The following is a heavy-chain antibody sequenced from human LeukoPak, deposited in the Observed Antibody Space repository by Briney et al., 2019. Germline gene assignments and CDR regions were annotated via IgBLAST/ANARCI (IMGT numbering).Heavy chain of an antibody. J-gene: IGHJ6*03. CDR3: ARYPNYYYYMDV. Sequence: PSETLSLTCTVSGVSISSYYWSWIRQPPGKGLEWIGYIYYSGNTNYNPSLKSRVTLSVDTSKNQFSLKLSSVTAADTAVYYCARYPNYYYYMDVWGKGTTVTISS. CDR2: IYYSGNT. V-gene: IGHV4-59*01. CDR1: GVSISSYY.